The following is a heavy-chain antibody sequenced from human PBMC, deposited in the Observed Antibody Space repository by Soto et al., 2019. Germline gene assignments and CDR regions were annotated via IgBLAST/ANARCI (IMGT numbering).Heavy chain of an antibody. CDR1: GHSFTSYW. V-gene: IGHV5-10-1*01. J-gene: IGHJ6*02. CDR2: IDPSDSYT. D-gene: IGHD2-2*01. CDR3: VRGRASTTFYALDV. Sequence: PGESLKISCKGSGHSFTSYWISWVRQMPGKGLEWMGRIDPSDSYTNYSPSFQGHVSISVDKSISTAYLQMSSLRTEDTALYYCVRGRASTTFYALDVWGQGTTVTVSS.